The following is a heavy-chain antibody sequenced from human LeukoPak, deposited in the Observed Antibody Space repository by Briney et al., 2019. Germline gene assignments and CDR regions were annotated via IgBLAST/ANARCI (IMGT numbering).Heavy chain of an antibody. V-gene: IGHV3-23*01. Sequence: PGGSLRLSCAASGFTFSDYAMSWVRQAAGKGLEWVSGISDTGRRTYYTDSVKGRFTISRDDSEKTVYLQMKTLTAEDTAIYFCARHDSFIPYWGQGTLVTVSS. D-gene: IGHD5-18*01. CDR3: ARHDSFIPY. CDR2: ISDTGRRT. CDR1: GFTFSDYA. J-gene: IGHJ4*02.